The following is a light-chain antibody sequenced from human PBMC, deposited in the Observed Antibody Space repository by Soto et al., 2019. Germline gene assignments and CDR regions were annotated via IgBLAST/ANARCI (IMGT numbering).Light chain of an antibody. CDR2: AAS. CDR1: QGISSY. J-gene: IGKJ1*01. CDR3: QQYYSYTLA. V-gene: IGKV1-8*01. Sequence: AIRMTQSPSSLSASTGDRVTITCRASQGISSYLAWYQQKPGKAPKLLIYAASTLQSGVPSRFSGSGSGTDFTHTISCLQSEEFATYYCQQYYSYTLAFCQGTKVEIK.